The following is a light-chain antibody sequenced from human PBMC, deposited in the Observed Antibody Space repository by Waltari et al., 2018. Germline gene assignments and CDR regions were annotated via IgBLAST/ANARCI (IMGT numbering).Light chain of an antibody. CDR2: TAS. Sequence: DIQLTQSPSFLSASVGDRVTITCRSSQGIGNYSAWYQQKAGKAPKLLIHTASTLQGGVPSRFSGSGSGTEFTLTISSLQPEDFATYYCQQRNSYPITFGQGTRLEIK. V-gene: IGKV1-9*01. CDR3: QQRNSYPIT. CDR1: QGIGNY. J-gene: IGKJ5*01.